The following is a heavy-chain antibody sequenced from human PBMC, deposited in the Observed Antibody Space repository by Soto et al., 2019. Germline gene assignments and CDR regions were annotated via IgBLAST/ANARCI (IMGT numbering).Heavy chain of an antibody. V-gene: IGHV4-34*01. Sequence: SETLSLTCAVYGGSFSGYYWSWIRQPPGKGLEWIGEINHSGSTNYNPSLKSRVTISVDTSKNQFSLKLSPVTAADTALYYLGRGLRGLYDILPGLDFDYWGQGTLVTVSS. CDR1: GGSFSGYY. CDR2: INHSGST. D-gene: IGHD3-9*01. CDR3: GRGLRGLYDILPGLDFDY. J-gene: IGHJ4*02.